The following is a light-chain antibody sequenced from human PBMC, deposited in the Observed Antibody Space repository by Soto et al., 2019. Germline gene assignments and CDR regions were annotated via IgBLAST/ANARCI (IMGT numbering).Light chain of an antibody. Sequence: LTQPASVSGSPGQSITISCTGTSSDVGSYNLVSWYQQHPGKAPKLMIYEGSKRPSGVSNRFSGSKSGNTASLTISGLQAEDEADYYCCSYAGSSTPYVFGNGTKVTVL. CDR1: SSDVGSYNL. CDR2: EGS. V-gene: IGLV2-23*01. J-gene: IGLJ1*01. CDR3: CSYAGSSTPYV.